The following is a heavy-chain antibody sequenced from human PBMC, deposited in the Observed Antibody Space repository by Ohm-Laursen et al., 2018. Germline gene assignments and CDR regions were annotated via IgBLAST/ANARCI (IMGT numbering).Heavy chain of an antibody. D-gene: IGHD6-19*01. CDR3: ARDDSTAVIGTGIEDY. Sequence: SLRLSCAASGFTFSSYGMHWVRQAPGKGLEWVALISYDESDEYYADSVKGRFTISRDNSKNTLYLQMNSLRAADTAVYYCARDDSTAVIGTGIEDYWGQGTLVTVSS. CDR2: ISYDESDE. CDR1: GFTFSSYG. V-gene: IGHV3-30*03. J-gene: IGHJ4*02.